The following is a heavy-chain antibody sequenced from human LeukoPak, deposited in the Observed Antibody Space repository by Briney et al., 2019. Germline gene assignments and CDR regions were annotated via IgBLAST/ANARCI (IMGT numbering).Heavy chain of an antibody. CDR1: GYTFTGHA. J-gene: IGHJ4*02. CDR2: INTKTGNP. V-gene: IGHV7-4-1*02. CDR3: AKGGWVAVTGMDS. D-gene: IGHD6-19*01. Sequence: GASVRVSCKASGYTFTGHAMNWVRQAPGQGDEGMGYINTKTGNPTYAQGFTGRFVFSLDTSVSTAYLQISSLKPEDTGVYYCAKGGWVAVTGMDSWGQGTLVTVSS.